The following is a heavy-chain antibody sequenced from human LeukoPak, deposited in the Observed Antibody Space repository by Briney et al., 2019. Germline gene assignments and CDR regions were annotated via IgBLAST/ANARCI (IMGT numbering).Heavy chain of an antibody. CDR1: GGTFSSYA. CDR3: ARESVGAAAPPPWFDP. D-gene: IGHD6-13*01. J-gene: IGHJ5*02. CDR2: IIPIFGTA. Sequence: GASVKVSCKASGGTFSSYAISWVRQAPGQGLEWIGGIIPIFGTANYAQKFQGRVTITTDESTSTAYMELSSLRSEDTAVYYCARESVGAAAPPPWFDPWGQGTLVTVSS. V-gene: IGHV1-69*05.